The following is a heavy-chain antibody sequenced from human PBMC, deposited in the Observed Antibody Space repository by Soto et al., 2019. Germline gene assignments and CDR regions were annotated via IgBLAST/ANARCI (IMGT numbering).Heavy chain of an antibody. V-gene: IGHV3-30-3*01. CDR2: ISYDGSNK. CDR3: ARVSYERAYDSSGYYYAEYFQH. CDR1: GFTFSSYA. Sequence: QVQLVESGGGVVQPGRSLRLSCAASGFTFSSYAMHWVRQAPGKGLEWVAVISYDGSNKYYADSVKGRFTISRDNSKNTLYLQMNSLRAEDTAVYYCARVSYERAYDSSGYYYAEYFQHWGQGTLVTVSS. D-gene: IGHD3-22*01. J-gene: IGHJ1*01.